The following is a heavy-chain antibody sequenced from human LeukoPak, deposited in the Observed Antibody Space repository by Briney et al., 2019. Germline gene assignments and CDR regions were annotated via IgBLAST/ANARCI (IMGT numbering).Heavy chain of an antibody. CDR3: ARRRGNWAFDI. J-gene: IGHJ3*02. D-gene: IGHD1-1*01. V-gene: IGHV4-39*01. Sequence: SETLSLTCTVSGGSLSSSSYYWGWIRQPPGKGLEWIGGIYYSGSTFYNPSLKSRVTMSVDTSKNQFSLKLSSVTAADTAVYYCARRRGNWAFDIWGQGTMVTVSS. CDR1: GGSLSSSSYY. CDR2: IYYSGST.